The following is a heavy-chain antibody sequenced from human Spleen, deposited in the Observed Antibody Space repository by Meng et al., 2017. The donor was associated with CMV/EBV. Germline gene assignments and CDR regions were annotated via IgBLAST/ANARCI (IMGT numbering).Heavy chain of an antibody. J-gene: IGHJ6*02. Sequence: ASVKVSCKTSRYTFKGYYIHWVRQAPGQGLEWMGWINPNSGDTDYAQKFQGRVTMTRDTSISTAYMELSRLRSDDTAVYYCARGLGCSSASCNYYYGLDVWGQGTTVTVSS. D-gene: IGHD2-2*01. V-gene: IGHV1-2*02. CDR1: RYTFKGYY. CDR2: INPNSGDT. CDR3: ARGLGCSSASCNYYYGLDV.